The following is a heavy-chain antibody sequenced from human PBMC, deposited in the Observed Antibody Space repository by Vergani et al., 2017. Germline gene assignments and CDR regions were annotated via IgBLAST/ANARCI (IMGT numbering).Heavy chain of an antibody. CDR2: IDYTGRP. CDR1: GGSFTSYH. CDR3: ARVNTETNGHLYYYYYMDV. Sequence: QVQLQQWGGGLLKPSETLSLTCVVNGGSFTSYHWTWIRQSPGEGLEWVGDIDYTGRPDYNPSLKRRLTMSVDKSRNQFSLTINSVTATDPAIYFCARVNTETNGHLYYYYYMDVWGQGTAVTVS. J-gene: IGHJ6*03. D-gene: IGHD4-11*01. V-gene: IGHV4-34*01.